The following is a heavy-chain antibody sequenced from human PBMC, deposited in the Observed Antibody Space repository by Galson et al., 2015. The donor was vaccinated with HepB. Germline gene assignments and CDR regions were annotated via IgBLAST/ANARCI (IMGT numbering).Heavy chain of an antibody. CDR3: ARDRKGSGSPETTFDY. V-gene: IGHV3-30*04. D-gene: IGHD3-10*01. Sequence: SLRLSCAASGFTFSSYAMHWVRQAPGKGLEWVAVISYDGSNKYYADSVKGRFTISRDNSKNTLYLQMNSLRAEDTAVYYCARDRKGSGSPETTFDYWGQGTLVTVSS. CDR1: GFTFSSYA. CDR2: ISYDGSNK. J-gene: IGHJ4*02.